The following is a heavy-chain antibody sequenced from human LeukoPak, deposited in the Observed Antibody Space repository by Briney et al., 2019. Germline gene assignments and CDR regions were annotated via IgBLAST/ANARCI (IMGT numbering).Heavy chain of an antibody. D-gene: IGHD3-16*01. CDR3: ARDQATSGGGLDS. V-gene: IGHV3-53*01. J-gene: IGHJ4*02. CDR1: RFTVSGTH. CDR2: IYTGGTT. Sequence: GGSLRLSCAASRFTVSGTHMSWVRQAPGKGLEWVSAIYTGGTTYYSDSVEGRFTISRDKSKNTLYLQMDSLRVEDTAVYYCARDQATSGGGLDSWGQGTLVTVSS.